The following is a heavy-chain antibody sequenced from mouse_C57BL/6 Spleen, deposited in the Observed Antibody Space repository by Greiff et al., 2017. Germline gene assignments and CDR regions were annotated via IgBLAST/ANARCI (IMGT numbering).Heavy chain of an antibody. J-gene: IGHJ2*01. Sequence: QVQLQQPGAELVMPGASVKLSCKASGYTFTSYWMHWVKQRPGQGLEWIGEIDPSDSYTNYNQKFKGKSPLTVDKFSSTAYMQLSSLTSEDSAVYYCARWGDSSGYNWGQGTTLTVSS. CDR2: IDPSDSYT. CDR1: GYTFTSYW. CDR3: ARWGDSSGYN. D-gene: IGHD3-2*02. V-gene: IGHV1-69*01.